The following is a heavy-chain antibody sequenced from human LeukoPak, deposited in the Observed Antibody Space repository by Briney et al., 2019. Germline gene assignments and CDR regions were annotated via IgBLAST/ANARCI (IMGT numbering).Heavy chain of an antibody. CDR2: IKEDGSEK. D-gene: IGHD3-10*02. CDR3: ASMFGEVYTLYYYYGMDV. CDR1: GFTFSAHW. Sequence: GGSLRLSCAASGFTFSAHWMSWVRQAPGKGLEWVANIKEDGSEKYYVDSVKGRFTISRDIAKNSLYLQMNSLRAEDTAVYYCASMFGEVYTLYYYYGMDVWGQGTTVTVSS. V-gene: IGHV3-7*01. J-gene: IGHJ6*02.